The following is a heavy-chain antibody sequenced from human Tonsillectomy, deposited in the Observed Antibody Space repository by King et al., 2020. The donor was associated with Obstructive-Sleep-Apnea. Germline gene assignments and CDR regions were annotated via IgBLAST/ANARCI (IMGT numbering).Heavy chain of an antibody. V-gene: IGHV3-30*18. D-gene: IGHD3/OR15-3a*01. CDR1: GFTFSGYG. CDR3: VKDCREHWTLEY. CDR2: ISYDGSSK. J-gene: IGHJ4*02. Sequence: VQLVESGGGVVQPGRSLRLSCAASGFTFSGYGIHWVRQAPGKGLEWVAIISYDGSSKYYADSVKGRFTISRDNSKNTLYLQMNSLRPEDTAVYYCVKDCREHWTLEYWGQGTLVTVSS.